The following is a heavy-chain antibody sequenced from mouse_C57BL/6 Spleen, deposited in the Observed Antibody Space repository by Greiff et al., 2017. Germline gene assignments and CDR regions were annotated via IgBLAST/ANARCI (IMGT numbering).Heavy chain of an antibody. CDR2: IYPRSGNT. Sequence: QVQLQQSGAELARPGASVTLSCKASGYTFTSYGISWVKQRTGPGLEWIGEIYPRSGNTYYNEKFKGKATLTADKSSSTASMELRSLTSEDSAVXFCARGRSYYDYGGIAFWGQGTLVTVSA. D-gene: IGHD2-4*01. J-gene: IGHJ3*01. V-gene: IGHV1-81*01. CDR1: GYTFTSYG. CDR3: ARGRSYYDYGGIAF.